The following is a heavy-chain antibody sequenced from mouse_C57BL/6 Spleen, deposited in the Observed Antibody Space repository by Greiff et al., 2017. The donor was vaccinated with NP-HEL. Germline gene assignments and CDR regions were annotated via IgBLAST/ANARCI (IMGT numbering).Heavy chain of an antibody. D-gene: IGHD2-12*01. CDR2: INYDGSST. CDR1: GFTFSDYY. CDR3: ARGSPSYAGAMDY. V-gene: IGHV5-16*01. Sequence: EVMLVESEGGLVQPGSSMKLSCTASGFTFSDYYMAWVRQVPEKGLEWVANINYDGSSTYYLDSLKSRFIISRDNAKNILYLQMSSLKSEDTATYYCARGSPSYAGAMDYWGQGTSVTVSS. J-gene: IGHJ4*01.